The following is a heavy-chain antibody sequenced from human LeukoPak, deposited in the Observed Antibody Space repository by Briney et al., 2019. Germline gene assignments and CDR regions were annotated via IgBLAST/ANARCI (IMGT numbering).Heavy chain of an antibody. J-gene: IGHJ6*02. CDR3: AQHEPDIVAEPVDYYHYGMDF. CDR1: GFSFSSYE. Sequence: GGSLRLSCAASGFSFSSYEMNWVRQAPGKGLEWVSSIISSGSATYYSDSVKGRFSISRDNSKNTVRLQLNGLRAEDTAVYYCAQHEPDIVAEPVDYYHYGMDFWGRGTTVTVSS. CDR2: IISSGSAT. D-gene: IGHD2-15*01. V-gene: IGHV3-48*03.